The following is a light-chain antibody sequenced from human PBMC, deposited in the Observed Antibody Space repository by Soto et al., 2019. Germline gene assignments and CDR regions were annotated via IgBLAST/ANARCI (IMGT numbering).Light chain of an antibody. Sequence: EVVMTQSPATVSVSPGEGVTVSCRASQTISNDLARYQQKPGQAPRLLIYGASTRATGVPARFSGGWSGTEFTLTLSSLQSEDFAFYYCQQHNKWPPVTFGGGTKAEIK. CDR2: GAS. J-gene: IGKJ4*01. CDR3: QQHNKWPPVT. CDR1: QTISND. V-gene: IGKV3-15*01.